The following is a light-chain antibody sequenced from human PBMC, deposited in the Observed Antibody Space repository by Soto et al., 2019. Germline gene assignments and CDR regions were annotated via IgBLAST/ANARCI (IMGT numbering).Light chain of an antibody. Sequence: EIVLTQSPGTLSLSPGGRATLSCRASQSVNRGYLAWYQQRPGQGPRLLIYGVSARATGIPDRFSGSGSGTDFTLTISRLEPEDFAVYYCQQYSSSFTFGPGTKVDLK. J-gene: IGKJ3*01. CDR2: GVS. CDR1: QSVNRGY. CDR3: QQYSSSFT. V-gene: IGKV3-20*01.